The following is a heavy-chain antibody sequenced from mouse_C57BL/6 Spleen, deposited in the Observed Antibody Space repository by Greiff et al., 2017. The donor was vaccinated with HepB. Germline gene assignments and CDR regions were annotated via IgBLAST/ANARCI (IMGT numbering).Heavy chain of an antibody. CDR3: AREGTGTGYYAMDY. J-gene: IGHJ4*01. CDR2: INPNNGGT. Sequence: EVQLQQSGPELVKPGASVKIPCKASGYTFTDYNMDWVKQSHGKSLEWIGDINPNNGGTIYNQKFKGKATLTVDKSSSTAYMELRSLTSEDTAVYYCAREGTGTGYYAMDYWGQGTSVTVSS. D-gene: IGHD4-1*01. V-gene: IGHV1-18*01. CDR1: GYTFTDYN.